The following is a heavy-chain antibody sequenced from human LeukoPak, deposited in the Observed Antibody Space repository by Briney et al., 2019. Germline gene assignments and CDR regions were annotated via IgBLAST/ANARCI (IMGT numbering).Heavy chain of an antibody. CDR1: GFSFSSYG. Sequence: GGSLRLSCAASGFSFSSYGMNWVRQAPGKGLEWVSAISGSGGTIYYADSVKGRFTISRDNSKNTLYLQMSSLRAEDTAVYYCARAEINDYSRYWGQGIPVIVSS. V-gene: IGHV3-23*01. J-gene: IGHJ4*02. D-gene: IGHD4-11*01. CDR2: ISGSGGTI. CDR3: ARAEINDYSRY.